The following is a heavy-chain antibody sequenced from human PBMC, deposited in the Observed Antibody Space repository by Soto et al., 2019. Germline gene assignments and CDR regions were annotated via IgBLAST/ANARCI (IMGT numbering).Heavy chain of an antibody. Sequence: LSLTCAASGFTFSSYGMHWVRQAPGKGLEWVAVIWYDGSNKYYADSVKGRFTISRDNSKNTLYLQMNSLRAEDTAVYYCARDQDSSGWTAYYYYGMDVWGQGTTVTVSS. V-gene: IGHV3-33*01. D-gene: IGHD6-19*01. J-gene: IGHJ6*02. CDR1: GFTFSSYG. CDR2: IWYDGSNK. CDR3: ARDQDSSGWTAYYYYGMDV.